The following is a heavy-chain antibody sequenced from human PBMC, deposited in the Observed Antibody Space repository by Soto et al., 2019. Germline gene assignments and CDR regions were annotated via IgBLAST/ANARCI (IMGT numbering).Heavy chain of an antibody. CDR3: AKGGFIGSYLYYFDY. J-gene: IGHJ4*02. V-gene: IGHV3-23*01. CDR1: GFTFSSYA. D-gene: IGHD1-26*01. Sequence: PGGSLRLSCAASGFTFSSYAMSWVRQAPGKGLEWVSAISGSGGSTYYADSVKGRFTISRDNSKNTLYLQMNSLRAEDTAVYYCAKGGFIGSYLYYFDYWGQGTLVTVSS. CDR2: ISGSGGST.